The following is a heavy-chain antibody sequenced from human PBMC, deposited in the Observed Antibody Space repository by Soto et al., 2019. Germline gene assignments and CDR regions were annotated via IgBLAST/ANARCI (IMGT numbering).Heavy chain of an antibody. V-gene: IGHV3-30*18. CDR1: GFTFSSYG. CDR3: AKDVVVGATTGLGDYNCYYGMDV. CDR2: ISYDGSNK. D-gene: IGHD1-26*01. Sequence: QVQLVESGGGVVQPGRSLRLSCAASGFTFSSYGMHWVRQAPGKGLEWVAVISYDGSNKYYADSVKGRFTISRDNSKNTLYLQMNSLRAEDTAVYYCAKDVVVGATTGLGDYNCYYGMDVWGQGTTVTVSS. J-gene: IGHJ6*02.